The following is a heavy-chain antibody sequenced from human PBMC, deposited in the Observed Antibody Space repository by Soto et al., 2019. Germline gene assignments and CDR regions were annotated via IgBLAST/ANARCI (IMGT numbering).Heavy chain of an antibody. Sequence: GGSPRLSCAASGFTFGDYWMHWVRQAPGKGPEWVSRMTSDGRTIQYADSVKGRFTASRDNAKSTLYLQMNSLRAEDTAVYYCARAEVDYWGPGTLVTVSS. V-gene: IGHV3-74*01. J-gene: IGHJ4*02. CDR1: GFTFGDYW. CDR3: ARAEVDY. CDR2: MTSDGRTI.